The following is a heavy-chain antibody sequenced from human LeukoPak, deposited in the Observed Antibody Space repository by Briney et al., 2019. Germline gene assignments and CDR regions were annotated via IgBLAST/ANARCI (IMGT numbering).Heavy chain of an antibody. CDR2: IYYRGNT. Sequence: SETLSLTCTVSGDSIRNYYWSWIRQPPGKGLEWIGYIYYRGNTNYNPSLKSRVIISVDTSKNQFSLKMSSVTAADTAVYFCARDSPPQYASSSAGFDYWGQGTLVTVSS. J-gene: IGHJ4*02. CDR1: GDSIRNYY. V-gene: IGHV4-59*01. D-gene: IGHD6-6*01. CDR3: ARDSPPQYASSSAGFDY.